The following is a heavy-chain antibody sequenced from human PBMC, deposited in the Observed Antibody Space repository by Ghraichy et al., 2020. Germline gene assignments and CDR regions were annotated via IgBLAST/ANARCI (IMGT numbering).Heavy chain of an antibody. Sequence: GGSLRLSCAASGFTFSSYSMNWVRQAPGKGLEWVSSISSSSYIYYADSVKGRFTISRDNAKNSLYLQMNSLRAEDTAVYYCARDSAGSGCPFDYWGQGTLVTVSS. CDR3: ARDSAGSGCPFDY. CDR1: GFTFSSYS. J-gene: IGHJ4*02. CDR2: ISSSSYI. D-gene: IGHD6-19*01. V-gene: IGHV3-21*01.